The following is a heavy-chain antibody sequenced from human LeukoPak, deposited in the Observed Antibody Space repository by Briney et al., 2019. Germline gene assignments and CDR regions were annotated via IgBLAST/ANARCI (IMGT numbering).Heavy chain of an antibody. D-gene: IGHD2-15*01. CDR3: ARDRRGVVVVAATPDGWFDP. V-gene: IGHV1-69*04. CDR2: IIPILGIA. J-gene: IGHJ5*02. Sequence: SVKVSCKASGGTFSSYTISWVRQAPGQGLEWMGRIIPILGIANYAQKFQGRVTITEDKSTSTAYMELSSLRSEDTAVYYCARDRRGVVVVAATPDGWFDPWGQGTLVTVSS. CDR1: GGTFSSYT.